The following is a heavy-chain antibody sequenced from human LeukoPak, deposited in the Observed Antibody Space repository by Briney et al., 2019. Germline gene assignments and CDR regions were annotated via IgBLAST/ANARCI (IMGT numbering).Heavy chain of an antibody. CDR2: INPNSGGT. V-gene: IGHV1-2*02. CDR1: GYTFTGYY. D-gene: IGHD3-22*01. CDR3: ARVQLVVIKDAFDI. J-gene: IGHJ3*02. Sequence: ASVKVSCKASGYTFTGYYMHWVRQAPGQGLEWMGWINPNSGGTNYAQKFQGRVTMTRDTSISTAYMELCRLRSDDTAVYYCARVQLVVIKDAFDIWGQGTMVAVSS.